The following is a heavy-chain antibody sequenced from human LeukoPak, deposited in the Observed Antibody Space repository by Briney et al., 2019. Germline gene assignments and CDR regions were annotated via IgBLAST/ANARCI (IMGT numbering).Heavy chain of an antibody. CDR3: ARDPYSGNYGNDYYYYMDV. CDR2: ITSSGTHI. Sequence: GGSLRLSCAASGFTFSSFNMNWVRQAPGKAMEWVSSITSSGTHIFYADSVRGRFTISRDNAKNSLYLQRDSLGPDDTAVYYCARDPYSGNYGNDYYYYMDVWGKGTTVTISS. J-gene: IGHJ6*03. D-gene: IGHD1-26*01. V-gene: IGHV3-21*01. CDR1: GFTFSSFN.